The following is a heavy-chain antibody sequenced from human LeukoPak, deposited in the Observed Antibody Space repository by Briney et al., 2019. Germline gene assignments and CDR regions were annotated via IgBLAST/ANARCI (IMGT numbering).Heavy chain of an antibody. Sequence: GGTLRLSCTASGFTFSSYAMSWVRQAPGKGLEWVSAISGSGGSTYYADSVKGRFTISRDNSKNTLYLQMNSLRAEDTAVYYCAQSRLGFVYYYYYYMDVWGKGTTVTVSS. CDR3: AQSRLGFVYYYYYYMDV. V-gene: IGHV3-23*01. D-gene: IGHD4-11*01. CDR1: GFTFSSYA. CDR2: ISGSGGST. J-gene: IGHJ6*03.